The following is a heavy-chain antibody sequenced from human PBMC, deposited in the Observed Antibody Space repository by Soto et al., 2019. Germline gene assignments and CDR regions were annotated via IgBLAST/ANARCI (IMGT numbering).Heavy chain of an antibody. CDR3: ARLNCYDSTGTIDY. J-gene: IGHJ4*02. CDR2: IYYSGST. Sequence: SETLSLTCTVSGGSISSYYWSWIRQPPGKGLEWIGYIYYSGSTNYNPSLKSRVTISVDTSKNQFSLKLSSVTAADTAMYYCARLNCYDSTGTIDYWGQRTLVTVSS. V-gene: IGHV4-59*01. CDR1: GGSISSYY. D-gene: IGHD3-22*01.